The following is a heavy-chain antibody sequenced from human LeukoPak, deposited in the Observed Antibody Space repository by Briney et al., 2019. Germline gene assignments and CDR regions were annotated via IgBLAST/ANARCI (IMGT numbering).Heavy chain of an antibody. CDR2: IYNSGGT. V-gene: IGHV4-39*07. CDR1: GDSISSSPYY. Sequence: SETLSLTCTVSGDSISSSPYYWGWIRQPPGRGLEWIGNIYNSGGTYYNPSLKGRVTILVDTSKNQFSLKLNSVTAADTAFYYCATSGGNWFDPWGQGTLVTVSS. D-gene: IGHD3-10*01. J-gene: IGHJ5*02. CDR3: ATSGGNWFDP.